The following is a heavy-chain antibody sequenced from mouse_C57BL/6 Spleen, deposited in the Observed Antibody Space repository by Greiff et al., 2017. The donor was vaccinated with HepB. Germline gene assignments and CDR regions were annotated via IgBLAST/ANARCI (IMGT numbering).Heavy chain of an antibody. J-gene: IGHJ4*01. CDR3: AREGYV. V-gene: IGHV3-6*01. CDR2: ISYDGSN. D-gene: IGHD3-2*02. Sequence: EVKLQESGPGLVKPSQSLSLTCSVTGYSITSGYYWNWIRQFPGNKLEWMGYISYDGSNNYNPSLKNRISITRDTSKNQFFLKLNSVTTEDTATYYCAREGYVWGQGTSVTVSS. CDR1: GYSITSGYY.